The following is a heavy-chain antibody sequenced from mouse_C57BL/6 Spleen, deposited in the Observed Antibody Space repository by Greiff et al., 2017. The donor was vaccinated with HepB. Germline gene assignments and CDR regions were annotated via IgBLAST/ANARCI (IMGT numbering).Heavy chain of an antibody. CDR1: GFTFSSYT. V-gene: IGHV5-9*01. CDR3: ASSYYDYDGYYFDY. J-gene: IGHJ2*01. D-gene: IGHD2-4*01. Sequence: EVKLMESGGGLVKPGGSLKLSCAASGFTFSSYTMSWVRQTPEKRLEWVATSSGGGGNTYYPDSVKGRFTISRDNAKNTLYLQMSSLRSEDTALYYCASSYYDYDGYYFDYWGQGTTLTVSS. CDR2: SSGGGGNT.